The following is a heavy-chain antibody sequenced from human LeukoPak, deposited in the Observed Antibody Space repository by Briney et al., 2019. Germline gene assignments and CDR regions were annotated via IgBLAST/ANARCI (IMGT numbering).Heavy chain of an antibody. D-gene: IGHD6-13*01. CDR1: GFTFSSYS. Sequence: KSGGSLRLSCAASGFTFSSYSMNWVRQAPGKGLEWVSSISSSGTYIYYADSLKGRFTISRDNAKNSLYLQMNSLRAEDTAVYYCAREAAAGTISSVDAFDIWGQGTMVTVSS. J-gene: IGHJ3*02. CDR3: AREAAAGTISSVDAFDI. V-gene: IGHV3-21*01. CDR2: ISSSGTYI.